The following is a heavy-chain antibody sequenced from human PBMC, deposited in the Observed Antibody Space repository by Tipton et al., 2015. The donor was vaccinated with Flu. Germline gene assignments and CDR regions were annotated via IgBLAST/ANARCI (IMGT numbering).Heavy chain of an antibody. CDR1: GGSFSGYY. CDR2: INHSGST. V-gene: IGHV4-34*01. CDR3: ARGLRAVVRSPLHY. J-gene: IGHJ4*02. Sequence: LRLSCAVYGGSFSGYYWGWIRQPPGKGLEWIGEINHSGSTNYNPSLKSRVTISVDTSKNQFSLKLSSVTAADTAVYYCARGLRAVVRSPLHYWGQGTLVTVSS. D-gene: IGHD4-23*01.